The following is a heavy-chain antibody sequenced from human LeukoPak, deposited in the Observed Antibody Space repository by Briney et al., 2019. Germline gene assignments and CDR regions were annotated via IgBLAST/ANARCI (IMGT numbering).Heavy chain of an antibody. J-gene: IGHJ4*02. CDR1: GFTFDDYA. CDR3: AKVPSSASGWYRFDY. V-gene: IGHV3-43*02. Sequence: PGGSLRLSCAASGFTFDDYATHWVRQTPGKGLEWVSLISGDGGSTYFADSVKGRFTVSRDNSKNSLYLQMNSLRPEDTALYYCAKVPSSASGWYRFDYWGQGTLVTVSS. CDR2: ISGDGGST. D-gene: IGHD6-19*01.